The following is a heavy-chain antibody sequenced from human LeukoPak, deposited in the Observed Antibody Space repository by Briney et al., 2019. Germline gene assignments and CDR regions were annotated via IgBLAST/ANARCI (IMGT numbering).Heavy chain of an antibody. CDR3: ASHRSVSQAESVDYYMDV. J-gene: IGHJ6*03. CDR2: MNPNSGNT. V-gene: IGHV1-8*01. Sequence: ASVTVSCKPSGYTFTTYDINWVRQAPRQGLEWMGWMNPNSGNTGYAQKFQGRVTMTRNTSISTAYMELSSLTSEDTAVYYCASHRSVSQAESVDYYMDVWGKGTTVTVSS. D-gene: IGHD2-21*01. CDR1: GYTFTTYD.